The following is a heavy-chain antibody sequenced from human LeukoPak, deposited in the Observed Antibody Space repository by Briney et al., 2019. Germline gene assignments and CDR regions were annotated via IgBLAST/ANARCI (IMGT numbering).Heavy chain of an antibody. V-gene: IGHV3-23*01. J-gene: IGHJ4*02. CDR1: GFTFSSYA. D-gene: IGHD2-2*01. CDR2: IRGNGAST. CDR3: AKEAREYCSSSSCRHFDY. Sequence: PGGSLRLSCAASGFTFSSYAMSWVRQAPGKGLEWVAAIRGNGASTYHTDSVKGRFTISRDNSKNTLYLQMNSLRAEDTAVYYCAKEAREYCSSSSCRHFDYWGQGTLVTVSS.